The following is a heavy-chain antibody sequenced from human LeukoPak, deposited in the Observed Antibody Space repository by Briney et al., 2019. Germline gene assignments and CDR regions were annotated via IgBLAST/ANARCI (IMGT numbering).Heavy chain of an antibody. CDR1: GGSFSGYY. CDR2: INHSGST. V-gene: IGHV4-34*01. Sequence: SETLSLTCAVYGGSFSGYYWSWIRQPPGKGLEWIGEINHSGSTNYNPSLKSRVTISVDTSKNQFSLKLSSVTAADTAVYYCARALITMIVDWGQGTLVTVSS. D-gene: IGHD3-22*01. CDR3: ARALITMIVD. J-gene: IGHJ4*02.